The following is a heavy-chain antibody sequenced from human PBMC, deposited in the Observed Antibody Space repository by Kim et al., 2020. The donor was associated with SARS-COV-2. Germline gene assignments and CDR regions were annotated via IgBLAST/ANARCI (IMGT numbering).Heavy chain of an antibody. D-gene: IGHD1-26*01. CDR1: GFIFSDYA. J-gene: IGHJ4*02. V-gene: IGHV3-64D*06. CDR2: TTRSGDGS. CDR3: ARYGRSYEAVL. Sequence: GGSLRLSCTGSGFIFSDYAIHWVRRAPGKGLEYVSATTRSGDGSFYASSVEDRSTVARDNSKSTLYLQMNSLRLEDTSSYYCARYGRSYEAVLWGLGTLVRVSS.